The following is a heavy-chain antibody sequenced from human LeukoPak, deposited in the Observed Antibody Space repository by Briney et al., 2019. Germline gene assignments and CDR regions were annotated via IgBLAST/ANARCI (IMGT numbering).Heavy chain of an antibody. J-gene: IGHJ4*02. Sequence: RGASVKVSCKVSGYTLTELSMHWVRQAPGKGLEWMGGFDPEDGETIYAQKFQGRVTITADESTSTAYMELSSLRSEDTAVYYCARRSRDGYNTNFDYWGQGTLVTVSS. CDR3: ARRSRDGYNTNFDY. V-gene: IGHV1-24*01. D-gene: IGHD5-24*01. CDR2: FDPEDGET. CDR1: GYTLTELS.